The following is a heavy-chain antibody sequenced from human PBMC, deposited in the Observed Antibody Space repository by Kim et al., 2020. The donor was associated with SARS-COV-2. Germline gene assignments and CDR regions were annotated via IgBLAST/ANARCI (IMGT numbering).Heavy chain of an antibody. D-gene: IGHD3-10*01. CDR3: AKDGGSGSYEGDAFDI. Sequence: VKGRFTISRDNSKNTLYLQMNSLRAEDTAVYYCAKDGGSGSYEGDAFDIWGQGTNGHRLF. J-gene: IGHJ3*02. V-gene: IGHV3-23*03.